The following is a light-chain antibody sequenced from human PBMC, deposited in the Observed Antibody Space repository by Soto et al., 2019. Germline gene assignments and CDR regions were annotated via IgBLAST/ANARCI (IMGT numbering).Light chain of an antibody. V-gene: IGKV1-33*01. CDR2: DAS. J-gene: IGKJ1*01. CDR3: FQDYNYPRT. Sequence: DIQMTQSPSSLSASVGDRVTITCQASQDISNYLNWYQQKPGKAPKLLIYDASNLETGVPSRFSGSGSGTDFTFTISSLQPEDIATYYCFQDYNYPRTFGQGTKVEI. CDR1: QDISNY.